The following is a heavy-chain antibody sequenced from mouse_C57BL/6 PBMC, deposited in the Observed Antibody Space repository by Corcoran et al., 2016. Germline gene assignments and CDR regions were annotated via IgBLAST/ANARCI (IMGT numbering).Heavy chain of an antibody. CDR2: INPNNGGT. CDR3: ARGGYSYYYAMDY. J-gene: IGHJ4*01. CDR1: GYTFTDYY. Sequence: EVQLQQSGPELVKPGALVKISCKASGYTFTDYYMNWVKQSHGKSLEWIGDINPNNGGTSYNQKFKGKATLTVDKSSSTAYMELRSLTSEDSAVYYCARGGYSYYYAMDYWGQGTSVTVSS. D-gene: IGHD2-3*01. V-gene: IGHV1-26*01.